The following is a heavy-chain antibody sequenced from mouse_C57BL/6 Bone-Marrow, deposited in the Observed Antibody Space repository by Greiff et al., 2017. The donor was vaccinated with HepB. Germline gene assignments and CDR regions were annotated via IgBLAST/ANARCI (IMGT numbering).Heavy chain of an antibody. J-gene: IGHJ4*01. Sequence: QVQLQQSGAELVKPGASVKLSCKASGYTFTEYTIHWVKQRSGQGLEWIGWFYPGSGSIKYNEKFKDKATLNADKSSSTVYMELSRLTSEDSAVYFCARHDLGYYYGSSYDAMDYWGQGTSVTVSS. CDR1: GYTFTEYT. CDR3: ARHDLGYYYGSSYDAMDY. D-gene: IGHD1-1*01. V-gene: IGHV1-62-2*01. CDR2: FYPGSGSI.